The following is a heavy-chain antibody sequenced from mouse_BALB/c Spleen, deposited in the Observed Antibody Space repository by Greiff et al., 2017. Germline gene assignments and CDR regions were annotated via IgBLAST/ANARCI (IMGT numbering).Heavy chain of an antibody. CDR2: ISSGGSYT. Sequence: EVMLVESGGGLVKPGGSLKLPCAASGFTFSSYTMSWVRQTPEKRLEWVATISSGGSYTYYPDSVKGRFTISRDNAKNTLYLQMSSLKSEDTAMYYCTRVVVATKGDYFDYWGQGTTLTVSS. J-gene: IGHJ2*01. CDR3: TRVVVATKGDYFDY. V-gene: IGHV5-6-4*01. CDR1: GFTFSSYT. D-gene: IGHD1-1*01.